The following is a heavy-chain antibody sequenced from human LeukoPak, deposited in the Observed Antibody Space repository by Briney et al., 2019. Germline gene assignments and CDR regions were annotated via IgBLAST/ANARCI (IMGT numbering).Heavy chain of an antibody. CDR1: GGSFSGYY. Sequence: SETLSLTCAVYGGSFSGYYWSWIRQPPGKGLEWIGEINHSGSTNYNPSLKSRVTISVDTSKNQFSLKLSSVTAADTAVYYCARAPPSIAAAGTRFDPWGQGTLVTVSS. J-gene: IGHJ5*02. CDR3: ARAPPSIAAAGTRFDP. D-gene: IGHD6-13*01. V-gene: IGHV4-34*01. CDR2: INHSGST.